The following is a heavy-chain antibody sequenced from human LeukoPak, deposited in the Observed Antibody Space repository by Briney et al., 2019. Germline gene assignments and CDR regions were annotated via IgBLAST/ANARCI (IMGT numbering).Heavy chain of an antibody. CDR2: VNPTGGGT. D-gene: IGHD1-26*01. J-gene: IGHJ5*02. Sequence: GASVKVSCKASRSSFNDYSFHWARQAPGQGLEYMGRVNPTGGGTRYAQKFQGRVTMTRDMSTSTVYMDLTSLRSDDTAVYYCAREVSDFSGTYDWFDPWGQGTLVTVPS. CDR1: RSSFNDYS. V-gene: IGHV1-46*02. CDR3: AREVSDFSGTYDWFDP.